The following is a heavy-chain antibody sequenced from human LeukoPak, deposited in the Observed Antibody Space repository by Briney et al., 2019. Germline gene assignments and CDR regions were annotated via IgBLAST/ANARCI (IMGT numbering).Heavy chain of an antibody. CDR1: GFTFSGSA. CDR3: TSLNYYHSSGYVP. CDR2: IRSKANSYAT. Sequence: GGSLRLSCAASGFTFSGSAMHWVRQASGKGLEWVGRIRSKANSYATAYAASVKGRFTISRDDSKNTAYLQMNSLKTEDTAVYYCTSLNYYHSSGYVPWGQGTLVTVSS. V-gene: IGHV3-73*01. D-gene: IGHD3-22*01. J-gene: IGHJ5*02.